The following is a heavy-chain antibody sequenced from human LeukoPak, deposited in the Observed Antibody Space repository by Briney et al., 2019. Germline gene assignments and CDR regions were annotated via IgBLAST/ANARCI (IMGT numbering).Heavy chain of an antibody. Sequence: PGGSLRLSCAASGFTFSSYAMSWVRQAPGKGLEWVSAISGSGGSTYYADSVKGRFTISRDNSKNTLFLQMNSLRADDTALYYCAKGTATSCYTGFDYWGQGTLVTVSS. CDR2: ISGSGGST. V-gene: IGHV3-23*01. CDR1: GFTFSSYA. J-gene: IGHJ4*02. D-gene: IGHD2-2*02. CDR3: AKGTATSCYTGFDY.